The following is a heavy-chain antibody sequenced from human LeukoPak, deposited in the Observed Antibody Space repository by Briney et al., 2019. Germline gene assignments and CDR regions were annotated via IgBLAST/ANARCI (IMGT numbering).Heavy chain of an antibody. D-gene: IGHD5-12*01. CDR1: GLTFTSYA. J-gene: IGHJ4*02. CDR2: ISSSSSYI. Sequence: GGSLRLSCAASGLTFTSYAMTWVRQAPGKGLEWVSSISSSSSYIFYADSVKGRFTISRDSAKNSLYLQMNSLRAEDTAVYYCARVSGYGAYFDYWGQGTLVTVSS. CDR3: ARVSGYGAYFDY. V-gene: IGHV3-21*01.